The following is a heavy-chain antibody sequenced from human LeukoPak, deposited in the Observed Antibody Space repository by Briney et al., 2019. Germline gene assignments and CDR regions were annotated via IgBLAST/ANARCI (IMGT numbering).Heavy chain of an antibody. V-gene: IGHV4-39*01. CDR1: GGYISSGSYY. CDR2: IYSSGST. Sequence: SETLSLTCTVSGGYISSGSYYWAWIRQPPGKGLEWIGSIYSSGSTDYNPSLKSRLAISVDTSKNQFSLKLSSATAADTAVYYCARSHGFGGYKYYFDYWGQGTQVTVSS. CDR3: ARSHGFGGYKYYFDY. J-gene: IGHJ4*02. D-gene: IGHD5-12*01.